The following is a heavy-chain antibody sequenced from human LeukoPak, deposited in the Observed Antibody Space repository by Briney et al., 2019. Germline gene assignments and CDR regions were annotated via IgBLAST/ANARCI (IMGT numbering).Heavy chain of an antibody. Sequence: SETLTLTCTASGCSISSYYWSWIRQPPGKGLEWIGHIYYSGSTNYNPSLKSRVTISVDTSKYRFSLKLSSVTAADTAVYYCARWSRSGDYGESRAFDIWGQGTMVTVSS. V-gene: IGHV4-59*01. D-gene: IGHD4-17*01. J-gene: IGHJ3*02. CDR2: IYYSGST. CDR3: ARWSRSGDYGESRAFDI. CDR1: GCSISSYY.